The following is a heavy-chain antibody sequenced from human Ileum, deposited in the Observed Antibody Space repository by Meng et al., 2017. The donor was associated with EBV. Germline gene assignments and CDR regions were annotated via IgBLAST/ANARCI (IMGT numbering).Heavy chain of an antibody. V-gene: IGHV4-39*01. CDR3: ARRDTAWFDP. CDR1: GGSITSYSYY. Sequence: LDLRESDPGLVKPSETLSLTCSVSGGSITSYSYYWGWIRQPPGKGLEWIATIYHTGSTYYNPSLKSRVTISVDTSKNEFSLKVTSVTAADTALYYCARRDTAWFDPWGRGTLVTVSS. D-gene: IGHD2-21*02. CDR2: IYHTGST. J-gene: IGHJ5*02.